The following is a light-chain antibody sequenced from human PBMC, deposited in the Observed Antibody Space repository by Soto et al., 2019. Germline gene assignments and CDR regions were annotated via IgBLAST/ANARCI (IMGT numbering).Light chain of an antibody. Sequence: QSALTQPPSVSGAPGQRVTISCTGSSSNIGADYDVHWYQHLPGTAPKLLISANNIRPSGVPDRFSGSKSGTSAPLAIAGLQAEDEADYYCQSYDSSLSGCVFGTGTKVTVL. CDR2: ANN. V-gene: IGLV1-40*01. J-gene: IGLJ1*01. CDR3: QSYDSSLSGCV. CDR1: SSNIGADYD.